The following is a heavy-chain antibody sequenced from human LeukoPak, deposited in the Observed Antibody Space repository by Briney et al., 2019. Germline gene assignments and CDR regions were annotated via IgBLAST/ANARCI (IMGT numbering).Heavy chain of an antibody. D-gene: IGHD6-13*01. J-gene: IGHJ4*02. V-gene: IGHV3-23*01. Sequence: PGGSLRLSCAASGFTFSSYAMSWVRQAPGKGLEWVSAISGSGGSTYYADSVKGRFTISRDNSKNTLYLQMNSLRAEDTAVYYCAKGSLLSSSSWYGIFDYWGQGTLVTVSS. CDR3: AKGSLLSSSSWYGIFDY. CDR1: GFTFSSYA. CDR2: ISGSGGST.